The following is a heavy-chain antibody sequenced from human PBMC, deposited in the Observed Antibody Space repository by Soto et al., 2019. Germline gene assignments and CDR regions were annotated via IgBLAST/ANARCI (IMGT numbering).Heavy chain of an antibody. D-gene: IGHD6-6*01. CDR3: AREYSNSPEAFDF. Sequence: PSETLSLTCTVSGVSVHSDDYYWSWIRQPPGKGLEWIGYIYYTGSTTYNPSLKSRVTISLDTSRNHFSLSLSSVTAADTAVFYCAREYSNSPEAFDFWGRGTLVTVSS. CDR1: GVSVHSDDYY. J-gene: IGHJ4*02. CDR2: IYYTGST. V-gene: IGHV4-61*03.